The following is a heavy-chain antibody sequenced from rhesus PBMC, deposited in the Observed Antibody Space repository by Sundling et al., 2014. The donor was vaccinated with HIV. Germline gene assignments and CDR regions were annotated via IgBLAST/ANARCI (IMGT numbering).Heavy chain of an antibody. V-gene: IGHV2-174*02. Sequence: QVTLKESGPALVKPTQTLTLTCTFSGFSLNTNGMGVGWIRQPPGKTLEWLAHIYWDDDKRYNTSLKSRLNISKDTSKNEVVLTMTNMDPVDTATYYCARRLGIPGTGGWFWFLDSWGQGVVVTVSS. D-gene: IGHD1-1-1*01. CDR3: ARRLGIPGTGGWFWFLDS. CDR1: GFSLNTNGMG. CDR2: IYWDDDK. J-gene: IGHJ6*01.